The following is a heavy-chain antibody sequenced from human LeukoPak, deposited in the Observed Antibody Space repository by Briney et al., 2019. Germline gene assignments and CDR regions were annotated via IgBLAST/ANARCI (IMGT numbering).Heavy chain of an antibody. CDR3: ARDAVGGTSGDY. Sequence: ASLKVSCKASGYTFTGYYMHWVRQAPGEGLEWMGWINPNSGDTNYAQKFQGRVTVTRDTSISTAYMELSRLRSDDTAAYYCARDAVGGTSGDYWGQGTLVTVSS. J-gene: IGHJ4*02. CDR2: INPNSGDT. D-gene: IGHD1-26*01. CDR1: GYTFTGYY. V-gene: IGHV1-2*02.